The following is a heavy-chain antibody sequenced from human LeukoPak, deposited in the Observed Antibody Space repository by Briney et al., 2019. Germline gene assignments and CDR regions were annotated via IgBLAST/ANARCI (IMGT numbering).Heavy chain of an antibody. J-gene: IGHJ5*02. CDR1: GLTFSDAW. Sequence: GGSLRLSCVLSGLTFSDAWMSWVRQAPGKGLEWVGRIKIKADGGTTDYAAPVKGRFSISRDDSKNMLYLEMNSLKTEDTAVYYCTTFRGIRDPWGQGTLVTVSS. V-gene: IGHV3-15*01. CDR2: IKIKADGGTT. CDR3: TTFRGIRDP. D-gene: IGHD3-10*01.